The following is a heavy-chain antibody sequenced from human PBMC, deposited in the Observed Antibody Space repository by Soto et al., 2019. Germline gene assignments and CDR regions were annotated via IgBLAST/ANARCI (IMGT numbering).Heavy chain of an antibody. D-gene: IGHD3-16*02. CDR1: GFTLSMSA. V-gene: IGHV3-23*01. J-gene: IGHJ3*01. CDR3: AKDRGIIVKAGDAFDV. Sequence: GGSLRLSCASSGFTLSMSAVNWVRQAPGNGLEWVSYISDSGDRTYYADSVKGRFTISRDRSKNTVSLQMDSLRAEDTAVYYCAKDRGIIVKAGDAFDVWGQGXKVTVSS. CDR2: ISDSGDRT.